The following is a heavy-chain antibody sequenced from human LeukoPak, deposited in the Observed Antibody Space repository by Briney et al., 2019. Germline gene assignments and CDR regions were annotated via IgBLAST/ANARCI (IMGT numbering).Heavy chain of an antibody. V-gene: IGHV7-4-1*02. CDR3: ASCNDSSGYFAY. CDR2: VNTNTGNP. Sequence: ASVKVSCKPSGYTFTDYAINWVRQAPGQGLEYMGWVNTNTGNPTYAQGFTGRFVFSSDSSVSTAYLQITSLKADDSAIYFCASCNDSSGYFAYWGQGALVTVSS. CDR1: GYTFTDYA. D-gene: IGHD3-22*01. J-gene: IGHJ4*02.